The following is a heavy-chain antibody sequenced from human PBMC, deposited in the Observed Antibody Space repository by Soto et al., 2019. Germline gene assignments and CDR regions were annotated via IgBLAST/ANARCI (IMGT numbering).Heavy chain of an antibody. D-gene: IGHD5-18*01. Sequence: SVKVSCKASGGTFSSYAISWVRQAPGQGLEWMGGIIPIFGTANYAQKFQGWVTMTRDTSISTAYMELSRLRSDDTAVYYCAVSGYSYGGYGMDVWGQGTTVTVSS. CDR2: IIPIFGTA. CDR3: AVSGYSYGGYGMDV. V-gene: IGHV1-69*05. CDR1: GGTFSSYA. J-gene: IGHJ6*02.